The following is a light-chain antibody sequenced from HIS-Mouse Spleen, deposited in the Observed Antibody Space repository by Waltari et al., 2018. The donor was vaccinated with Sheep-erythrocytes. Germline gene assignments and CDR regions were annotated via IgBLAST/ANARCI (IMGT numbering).Light chain of an antibody. CDR2: EGS. V-gene: IGLV2-23*01. CDR3: CSYAGSSTPWV. J-gene: IGLJ3*02. CDR1: SSDVGSYNL. Sequence: QSALTQPASVSGSPGQSITISCTGTSSDVGSYNLVSWYQQHPGKAPKLMIYEGSKRPSGGSNRFSGSKSGNTACLTIAGLQAEDEADYYCCSYAGSSTPWVFGGGTKLTVL.